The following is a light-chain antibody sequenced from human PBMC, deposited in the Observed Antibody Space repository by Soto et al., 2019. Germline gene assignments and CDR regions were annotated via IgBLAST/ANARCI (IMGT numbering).Light chain of an antibody. J-gene: IGKJ1*01. CDR1: QIISSY. Sequence: DIQMTQSPSSLSASVGDRVTITCRASQIISSYLNWYQQKPGKAPKLLIYAASSLQSGVPSRFSGSGSGTDFTLTISSLQPEDFATYYCQQSYSTPQTFGQGTNVEIK. CDR3: QQSYSTPQT. CDR2: AAS. V-gene: IGKV1-39*01.